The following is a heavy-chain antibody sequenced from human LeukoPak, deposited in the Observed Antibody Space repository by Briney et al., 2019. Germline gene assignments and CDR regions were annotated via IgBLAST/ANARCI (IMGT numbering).Heavy chain of an antibody. D-gene: IGHD5-18*01. J-gene: IGHJ4*02. CDR1: GFTFSSYG. CDR3: AKRIQSAMAMGY. Sequence: GGSLRLSCAASGFTFSSYGMSWVSQPPREGLEWVSAISGSGGSTYYADSVKGPFTISRDNSKNTLYLQMNRLRAEDTAVYYCAKRIQSAMAMGYWGQGTLVTVSS. V-gene: IGHV3-23*01. CDR2: ISGSGGST.